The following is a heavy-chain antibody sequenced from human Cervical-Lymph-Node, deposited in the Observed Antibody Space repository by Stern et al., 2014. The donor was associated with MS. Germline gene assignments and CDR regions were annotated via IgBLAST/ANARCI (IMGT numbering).Heavy chain of an antibody. V-gene: IGHV1-18*01. CDR2: ITPYNGNT. D-gene: IGHD6-19*01. CDR3: ARVDYGSKWLGLD. J-gene: IGHJ4*02. CDR1: GYSFISYG. Sequence: QVQLGQSGAEVKKPGASVKVSCRASGYSFISYGISWVRQAPGQGLEWMGWITPYNGNTNYAQKLQGRVTMTTDTSTSTAYMELRSLSSDDTAVYYCARVDYGSKWLGLDWGQGTLVTVSS.